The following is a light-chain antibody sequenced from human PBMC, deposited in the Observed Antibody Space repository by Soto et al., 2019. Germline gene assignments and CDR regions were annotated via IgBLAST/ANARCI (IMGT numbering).Light chain of an antibody. J-gene: IGLJ3*02. CDR2: EGS. V-gene: IGLV2-23*01. Sequence: QSALTQPASVSGSPGQSITISCTGTSSDVGSYNLVSWYQQHPGKAPKLMIYEGSKWPSGVSNRFSGSKSGNTASLTISGLQAEDEAAYYCCSYAGSRVFGGGTKLTVL. CDR1: SSDVGSYNL. CDR3: CSYAGSRV.